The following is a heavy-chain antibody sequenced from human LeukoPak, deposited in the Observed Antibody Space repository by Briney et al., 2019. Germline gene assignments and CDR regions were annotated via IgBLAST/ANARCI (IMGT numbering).Heavy chain of an antibody. CDR1: GFTFGTFG. J-gene: IGHJ6*03. Sequence: PGGSLRLSCAASGFTFGTFGMHWVRQAPGKGLEWVAFISYDGSSEYDADSVKGRFTISRDNSENTVYLQMNSLRAEDTAVYYCANGAFRLYYIDVWGKGTTVTVSS. CDR3: ANGAFRLYYIDV. V-gene: IGHV3-30*18. D-gene: IGHD3-16*01. CDR2: ISYDGSSE.